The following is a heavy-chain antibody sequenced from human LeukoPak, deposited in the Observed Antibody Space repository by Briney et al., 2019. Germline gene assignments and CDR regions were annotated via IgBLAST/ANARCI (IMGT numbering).Heavy chain of an antibody. J-gene: IGHJ2*01. CDR2: IKQDGSEK. CDR1: GFTFNKYW. V-gene: IGHV3-7*01. CDR3: ASPFRVVVDV. Sequence: PGGSLRLSCAASGFTFNKYWMTWVRQAPGKGLEWVANIKQDGSEKYYVDSVKGRFTISRDNANNSLYLLMNSLRAEDTAVYYCASPFRVVVDVWGRGTLVTVPS. D-gene: IGHD2-2*01.